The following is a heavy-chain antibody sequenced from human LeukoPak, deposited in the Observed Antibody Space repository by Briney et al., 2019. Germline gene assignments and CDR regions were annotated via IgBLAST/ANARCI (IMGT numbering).Heavy chain of an antibody. CDR1: GFTFSSYS. Sequence: GRSLRLSCAASGFTFSSYSMNWVRQAPGKGLEWVSSISTTSSYIYYVDSLKGRFTISRDNAKNSLYLQMNSLRAEDTAVYYCARDYYGDYAFDYWGQGTLVTVSS. J-gene: IGHJ4*02. CDR3: ARDYYGDYAFDY. D-gene: IGHD4-17*01. V-gene: IGHV3-21*01. CDR2: ISTTSSYI.